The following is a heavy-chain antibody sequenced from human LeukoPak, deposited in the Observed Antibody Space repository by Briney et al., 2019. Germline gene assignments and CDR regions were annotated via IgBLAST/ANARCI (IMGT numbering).Heavy chain of an antibody. CDR2: INPNSGGT. CDR1: GYTFTGYY. D-gene: IGHD3-10*01. CDR3: ARDRITMVRGVIPNWFDP. V-gene: IGHV1-2*02. Sequence: ASVKVSCKASGYTFTGYYMHWVRQAPGQGLEWMGWINPNSGGTNYAQKFQGRVTITADKSTSTAYMELSSLRSEDTAVYYCARDRITMVRGVIPNWFDPWGQGTLVTVSS. J-gene: IGHJ5*02.